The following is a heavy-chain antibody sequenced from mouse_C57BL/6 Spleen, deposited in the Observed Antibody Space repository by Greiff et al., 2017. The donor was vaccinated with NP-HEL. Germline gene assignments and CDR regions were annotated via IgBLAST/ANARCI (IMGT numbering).Heavy chain of an antibody. CDR1: GYTFTSYW. V-gene: IGHV1-64*01. CDR3: ARRDDYVAMDY. Sequence: VQLQQPGAELVKPGASVKLSCKASGYTFTSYWMHWVKQRPGQGLEWIEMIHPNSGSTNYNEKFKSKATLTVDKSSSTAYMQLSSLTSEDAAVYYCARRDDYVAMDYWGQGTSVTVSS. CDR2: IHPNSGST. J-gene: IGHJ4*01.